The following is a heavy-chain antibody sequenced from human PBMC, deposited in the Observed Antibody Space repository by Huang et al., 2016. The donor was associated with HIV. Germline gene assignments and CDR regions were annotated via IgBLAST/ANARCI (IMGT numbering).Heavy chain of an antibody. V-gene: IGHV3-30*02. J-gene: IGHJ3*02. CDR1: GFSFGNYG. CDR3: SARRRDAYRVDTFEI. CDR2: IKYDVSEK. Sequence: QVFLVASGGGVVQPGGSLRLSCAASGFSFGNYGVHWVRLAPGKGLECVTFIKYDVSEKKDADSVKGRFRISSDNLRNTVFVQMNSLRPEDTAVYYCSARRRDAYRVDTFEIWGQGTVVTVSS. D-gene: IGHD4-4*01.